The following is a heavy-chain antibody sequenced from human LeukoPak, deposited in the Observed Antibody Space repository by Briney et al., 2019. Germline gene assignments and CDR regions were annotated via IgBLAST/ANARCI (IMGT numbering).Heavy chain of an antibody. V-gene: IGHV4-39*07. CDR2: VYYSGNT. J-gene: IGHJ1*01. CDR1: GGSISSSSYF. D-gene: IGHD4-23*01. CDR3: ARVARYGGYTQYFQP. Sequence: SETLSLTCTVSGGSISSSSYFWGWIRQPPGKGLEWIGNVYYSGNTYYNPSLKSRFTISVDTSKNQFSLRLSSVTAADTAVYYCARVARYGGYTQYFQPWGQGTLVTVSS.